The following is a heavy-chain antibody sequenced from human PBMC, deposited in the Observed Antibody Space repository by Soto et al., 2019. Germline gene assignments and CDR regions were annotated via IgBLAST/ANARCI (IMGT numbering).Heavy chain of an antibody. Sequence: QLQLHESGSGLVKPSQTLSLTCTVSGASITYGGYSWSWIRQTPGKGLEWIASIYYSGTTYYNPSLRSRVTISVDTSKIQFSLKLASVTAADTAVYYCARQAIYRYGQTIGPCFDYWGQGTLVTVSS. CDR1: GASITYGGYS. D-gene: IGHD3-9*01. J-gene: IGHJ4*02. V-gene: IGHV4-30-2*03. CDR2: IYYSGTT. CDR3: ARQAIYRYGQTIGPCFDY.